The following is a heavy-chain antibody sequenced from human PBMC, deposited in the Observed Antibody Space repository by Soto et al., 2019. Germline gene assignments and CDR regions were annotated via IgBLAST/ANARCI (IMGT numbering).Heavy chain of an antibody. Sequence: SETLSLTCTVSGGSVSSGSYYWSWIRQPPGKGLEWIGYIYHSGSTNYNPSLKGRVTISVDTSKNQFSLKLSSVTAADTAVYYCANYPTTVTSDYWGQGTLVTVSS. CDR2: IYHSGST. J-gene: IGHJ4*02. D-gene: IGHD4-17*01. CDR1: GGSVSSGSYY. V-gene: IGHV4-61*01. CDR3: ANYPTTVTSDY.